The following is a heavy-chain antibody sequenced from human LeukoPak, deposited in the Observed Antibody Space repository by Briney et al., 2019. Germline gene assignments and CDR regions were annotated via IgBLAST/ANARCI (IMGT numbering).Heavy chain of an antibody. CDR2: IIPIFGTA. CDR3: AREGYCTNGVCLGEFFDL. D-gene: IGHD2-8*01. V-gene: IGHV1-69*05. J-gene: IGHJ2*01. Sequence: SVKVSCKASGGTFSSYAISRVRQAPGQGLEWMGGIIPIFGTANYAQKFQGRVTITTDESTSTAYMELSSLRSEDTAVCYCAREGYCTNGVCLGEFFDLWGRGTLVTVSS. CDR1: GGTFSSYA.